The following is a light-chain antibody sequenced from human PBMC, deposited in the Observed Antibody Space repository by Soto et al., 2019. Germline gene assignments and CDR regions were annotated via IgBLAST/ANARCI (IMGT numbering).Light chain of an antibody. V-gene: IGKV3-11*01. CDR3: QHRSNPSPMWT. CDR2: DAS. Sequence: EIVVTQSTGILSLSPGDRATLSYRASQRIGTYLAWYQQQPGQAPRLLISDASNRATGVPARFSGTGSGTDFTLTISSLEFEDFAGYFCQHRSNPSPMWTFGHGTKVEIK. J-gene: IGKJ1*01. CDR1: QRIGTY.